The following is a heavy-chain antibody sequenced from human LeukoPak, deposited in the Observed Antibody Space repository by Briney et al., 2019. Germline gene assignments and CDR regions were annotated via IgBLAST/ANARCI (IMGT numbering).Heavy chain of an antibody. CDR2: ISSSSSYI. J-gene: IGHJ4*02. CDR1: GFTFSSYW. D-gene: IGHD6-19*01. Sequence: GGSLRLSCATSGFTFSSYWMHWVRQAPGKGLEWVSSISSSSSYIYYADSVKGRFTISRDNSKNTLYLQMNSLRAEDTAVYYCAREAIAVAGTVDFYYFDYWGQGTLVTVSS. CDR3: AREAIAVAGTVDFYYFDY. V-gene: IGHV3-21*01.